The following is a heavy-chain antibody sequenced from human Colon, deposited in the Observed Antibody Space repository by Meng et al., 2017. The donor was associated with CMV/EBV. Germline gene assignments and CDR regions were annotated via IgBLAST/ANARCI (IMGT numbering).Heavy chain of an antibody. Sequence: GGSLRLSCTASGFAFSTYAMSWVRQAPGKGLEWVSALRSSGESTYYADSVKGRFSVSRDNSKNTLYLQMNSLRVEDTAVYFCAKCQGSSECSNWLDPWGQGTLVTVSS. V-gene: IGHV3-23*01. CDR3: AKCQGSSECSNWLDP. CDR1: GFAFSTYA. CDR2: LRSSGEST. D-gene: IGHD3-3*01. J-gene: IGHJ5*02.